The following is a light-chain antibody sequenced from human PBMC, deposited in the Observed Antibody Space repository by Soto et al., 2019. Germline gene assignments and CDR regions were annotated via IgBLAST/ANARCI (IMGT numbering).Light chain of an antibody. Sequence: DIQMTQSPSSLSASVGDRVTITCRAGQTVTDYLNWYQHKPGNAPKLLIYSASTLQSGVPSRFSGSGSGTDFTLTITSLQPEDFGTYYCHQTYSTPQTFGQGTRVEIK. CDR1: QTVTDY. V-gene: IGKV1-39*01. J-gene: IGKJ1*01. CDR3: HQTYSTPQT. CDR2: SAS.